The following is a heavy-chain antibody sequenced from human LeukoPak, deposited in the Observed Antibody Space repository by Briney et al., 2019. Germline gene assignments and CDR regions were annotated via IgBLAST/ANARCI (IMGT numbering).Heavy chain of an antibody. Sequence: GGSLRLSCAASGFTFTSTSMNWVRQAPGKGLEWISYISSSSRTVHYADSMKGRFTISRDNAKNSLYLQMNSLRDEDTAVYYCASARDGSYDYWGQGTLVTVSS. J-gene: IGHJ4*02. CDR2: ISSSSRTV. CDR1: GFTFTSTS. D-gene: IGHD1-26*01. V-gene: IGHV3-48*02. CDR3: ASARDGSYDY.